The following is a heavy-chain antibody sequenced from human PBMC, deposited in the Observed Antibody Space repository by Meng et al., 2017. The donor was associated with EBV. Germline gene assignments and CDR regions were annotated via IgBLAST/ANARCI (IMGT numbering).Heavy chain of an antibody. V-gene: IGHV4-34*01. CDR2: INHSGST. J-gene: IGHJ4*02. D-gene: IGHD5-24*01. CDR1: GGSFSGYY. Sequence: QVQLEQGGAGLLKPSGTLSLTCAVYGGSFSGYYWSWIRQPPGKGLEWIGEINHSGSTNYNPSLKSRVTISVDTSKNQFSLKLSSVTAADTAVYYCARGRWLQPGSYFDYWGQGTLVTVSS. CDR3: ARGRWLQPGSYFDY.